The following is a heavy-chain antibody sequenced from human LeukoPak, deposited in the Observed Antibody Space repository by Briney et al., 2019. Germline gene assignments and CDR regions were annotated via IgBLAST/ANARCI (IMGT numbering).Heavy chain of an antibody. CDR3: ARDSCSSTSCPGVY. CDR2: INWSGGST. Sequence: QPGGSLRLSCAASGFTFDDYGMSWVRQAPGKGLEWVSGINWSGGSTGYADSVKGRFTISRDNAKNSLYPQMNSLRAEDTALYYCARDSCSSTSCPGVYWGQGTLVTVSS. D-gene: IGHD2-2*01. V-gene: IGHV3-20*04. CDR1: GFTFDDYG. J-gene: IGHJ4*02.